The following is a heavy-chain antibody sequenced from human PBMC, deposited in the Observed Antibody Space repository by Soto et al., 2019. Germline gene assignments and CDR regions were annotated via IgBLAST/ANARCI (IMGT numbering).Heavy chain of an antibody. D-gene: IGHD2-2*03. V-gene: IGHV4-59*08. CDR2: IYSSGST. CDR1: GGSISSYY. Sequence: PSETLSLTCTVSGGSISSYYWSWIRQPPGKGLEWIGYIYSSGSTNYNPSLKSRVTISVDTSKNQLSLRLSSVTAADTAVYYCARLNGYCVSTIRHGSCCIDVWGQGTTVTVSS. CDR3: ARLNGYCVSTIRHGSCCIDV. J-gene: IGHJ6*02.